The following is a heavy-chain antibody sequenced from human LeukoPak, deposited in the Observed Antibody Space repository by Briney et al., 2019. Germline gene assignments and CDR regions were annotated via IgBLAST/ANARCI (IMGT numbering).Heavy chain of an antibody. CDR2: IYPGDSGT. D-gene: IGHD1-7*01. CDR1: GYSFTSYW. V-gene: IGHV5-51*01. CDR3: ARPYTWNYDSLDY. J-gene: IGHJ4*02. Sequence: GESLKISCKGSGYSFTSYWIGWVRQMPGKGREWMGIIYPGDSGTRYSPSFQGQVTISADKSTSTAYLQWSSLKASDTAMYYCARPYTWNYDSLDYWGQGTLVTVSS.